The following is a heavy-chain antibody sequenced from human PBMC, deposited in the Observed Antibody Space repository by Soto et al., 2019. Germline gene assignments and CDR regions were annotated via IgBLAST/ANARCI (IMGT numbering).Heavy chain of an antibody. V-gene: IGHV5-51*01. D-gene: IGHD3-22*01. J-gene: IGHJ5*02. CDR1: GYSFTSYW. Sequence: GEYQKISCKGSGYSFTSYWIGWVRQMPGKGLEWMGIIYPGDSDTRYSPSLQGQVTISADKSISTAYLQWSSLKASDTAMYYCARHRYSYDSSGPNFDPWGQGTLVTVSS. CDR2: IYPGDSDT. CDR3: ARHRYSYDSSGPNFDP.